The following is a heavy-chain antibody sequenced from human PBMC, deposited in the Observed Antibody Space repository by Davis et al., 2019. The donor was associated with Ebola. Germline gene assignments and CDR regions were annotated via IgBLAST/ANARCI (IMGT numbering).Heavy chain of an antibody. CDR2: IYYSGST. D-gene: IGHD3-10*01. V-gene: IGHV4-39*07. CDR1: GASISSSNYY. CDR3: ARSGLLWFGELLGGWFDP. Sequence: MPSETLSLTCTVSGASISSSNYYWGWIRQPPGKGLEWIGSIYYSGSTYYNPSLKSRVTISVDTSKNQFSLKLSSVTAADTAVYYCARSGLLWFGELLGGWFDPWGQGTLVTVSS. J-gene: IGHJ5*02.